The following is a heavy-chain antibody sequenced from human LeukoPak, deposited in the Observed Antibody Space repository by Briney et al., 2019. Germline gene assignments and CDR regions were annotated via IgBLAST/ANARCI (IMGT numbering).Heavy chain of an antibody. J-gene: IGHJ4*02. CDR1: GYTFTSNY. CDR2: IYPRDGST. Sequence: ASVKVSCKASGYTFTSNYIHWVRQAPGQGLEWMGMIYPRDGSTSYAQKFQGRVTVTRDTSTSTVHMELSGLRSEDTTVYYRARDQEDFDYWGQGTLVTVSS. V-gene: IGHV1-46*01. CDR3: ARDQEDFDY.